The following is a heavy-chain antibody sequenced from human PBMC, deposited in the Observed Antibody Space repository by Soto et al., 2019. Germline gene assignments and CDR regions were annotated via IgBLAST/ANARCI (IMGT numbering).Heavy chain of an antibody. Sequence: SVKVSCKASGGTFSSYAISWVRQAPGQGLEWMGGIIPIFGAANYAQKFQGRVTITADESTSTAYMELSSLRSEDTAVYYCARGPYDRSGYYDQRDYWGQGTLATVSS. CDR2: IIPIFGAA. J-gene: IGHJ4*02. V-gene: IGHV1-69*13. CDR3: ARGPYDRSGYYDQRDY. CDR1: GGTFSSYA. D-gene: IGHD3-22*01.